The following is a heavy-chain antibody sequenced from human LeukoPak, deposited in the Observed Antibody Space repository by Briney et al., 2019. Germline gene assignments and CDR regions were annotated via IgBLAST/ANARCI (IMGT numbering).Heavy chain of an antibody. CDR2: IKSETDGGTT. CDR1: GFTFSNAW. CDR3: TTDDGYYYGSYYFDY. Sequence: PGGSLRLSCAASGFTFSNAWMSWVRQAPRKGLEWVGRIKSETDGGTTDYAAPVKGRFTISRDDSKNTLYLQMNSLKTEGTAVYYCTTDDGYYYGSYYFDYWGQGTLVTVSS. D-gene: IGHD3-10*01. V-gene: IGHV3-15*01. J-gene: IGHJ4*02.